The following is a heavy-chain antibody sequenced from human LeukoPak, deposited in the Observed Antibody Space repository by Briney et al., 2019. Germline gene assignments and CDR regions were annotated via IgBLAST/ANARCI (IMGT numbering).Heavy chain of an antibody. J-gene: IGHJ4*02. D-gene: IGHD1-26*01. Sequence: ASVKVSCEASGYTFTSYYMHWVRQAPGQGLEWMGWINPNSGGTNYAQKFQGRVTMTGDTSISTAYMELSRLRSDDTAVYYCAREVGGATFDYWGQGTLVTVSS. CDR2: INPNSGGT. CDR3: AREVGGATFDY. V-gene: IGHV1-2*02. CDR1: GYTFTSYY.